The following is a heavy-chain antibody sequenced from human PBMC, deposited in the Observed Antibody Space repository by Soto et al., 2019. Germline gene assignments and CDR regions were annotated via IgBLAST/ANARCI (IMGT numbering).Heavy chain of an antibody. J-gene: IGHJ6*02. CDR1: GFTFSTYG. V-gene: IGHV3-33*01. Sequence: QVQLVESGGGVVQPGRSLRLSCAASGFTFSTYGMHWVRQAPGQGLEWVAVVWYDGLNKYYADSVKVRFTISRDNSKNTLYLQMNSLRAEDTAVYYCARDGNYYDNNGDYYYGMDVWGQGTTVTVSS. CDR2: VWYDGLNK. D-gene: IGHD3-22*01. CDR3: ARDGNYYDNNGDYYYGMDV.